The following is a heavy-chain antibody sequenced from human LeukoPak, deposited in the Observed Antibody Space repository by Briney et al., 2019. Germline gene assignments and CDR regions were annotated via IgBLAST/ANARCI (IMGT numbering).Heavy chain of an antibody. J-gene: IGHJ4*02. D-gene: IGHD3-9*01. Sequence: ASVKVSCKASGYTFTGYYMHWVRQAPGQGLEWMGWINPNSGGTNYAQKFQGRVTMTRSTSMSTAYMELSSLRSEDTAVYYCARSRGYFDWLSPDYWGQGTLVTVSS. V-gene: IGHV1-2*02. CDR2: INPNSGGT. CDR3: ARSRGYFDWLSPDY. CDR1: GYTFTGYY.